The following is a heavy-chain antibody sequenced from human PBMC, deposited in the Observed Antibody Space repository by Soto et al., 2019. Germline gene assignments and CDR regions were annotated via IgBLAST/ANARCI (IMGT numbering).Heavy chain of an antibody. CDR2: IIPIFGTA. J-gene: IGHJ5*02. Sequence: VASVKVSCKASGGTFSSYAISWVRQAPGQGLEWMGGIIPIFGTANYAQKFQGRVTITADESTSTAYMELSSLRSEDTAVYYCARASTVVTPYNWFDPWGQGTLVTVSS. CDR1: GGTFSSYA. V-gene: IGHV1-69*13. CDR3: ARASTVVTPYNWFDP. D-gene: IGHD4-17*01.